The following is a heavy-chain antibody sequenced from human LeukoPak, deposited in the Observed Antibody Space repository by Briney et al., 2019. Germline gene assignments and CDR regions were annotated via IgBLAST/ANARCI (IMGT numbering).Heavy chain of an antibody. CDR2: IYYSGST. V-gene: IGHV4-59*01. J-gene: IGHJ4*02. Sequence: GSLRLSCAASGFTFSDYYMSWIRQPPGKGLEWIGCIYYSGSTNYNPSLKSRVTISVDTSKNQFSLKLSSVTAADTAVYYCARVHARGFDYWGQGTLVTVSS. CDR1: GFTFSDYY. CDR3: ARVHARGFDY.